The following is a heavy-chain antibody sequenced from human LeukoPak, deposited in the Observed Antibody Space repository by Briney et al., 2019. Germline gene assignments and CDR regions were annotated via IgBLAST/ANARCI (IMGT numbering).Heavy chain of an antibody. D-gene: IGHD6-19*01. Sequence: SQTLSLTRAISGDSDSINSAAWSWIRQSPSRGLEWLGRTYYRSKWYYDFAVSVKSRITITPDTSKNQFSLPLNSLTPADAAVYDCARAPGIAVAGRADFDYWGQGTLVTVSS. CDR2: TYYRSKWYY. V-gene: IGHV6-1*01. CDR3: ARAPGIAVAGRADFDY. J-gene: IGHJ4*02. CDR1: GDSDSINSAA.